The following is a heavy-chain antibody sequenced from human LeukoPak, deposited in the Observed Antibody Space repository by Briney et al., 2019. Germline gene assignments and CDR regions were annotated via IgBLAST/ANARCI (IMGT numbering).Heavy chain of an antibody. CDR3: ARLGLYSSSWYRYYYFDY. CDR1: GASFNDYS. CDR2: INHSGST. D-gene: IGHD6-13*01. V-gene: IGHV4-34*01. J-gene: IGHJ4*02. Sequence: KPSETLSLTCGVHGASFNDYSWTWIRQSPGKGLEWIGDINHSGSTTYNPSLKSRFTMSVDASNNQFSLRLSSVTAADTAVYYCARLGLYSSSWYRYYYFDYWGQGTLVTVSS.